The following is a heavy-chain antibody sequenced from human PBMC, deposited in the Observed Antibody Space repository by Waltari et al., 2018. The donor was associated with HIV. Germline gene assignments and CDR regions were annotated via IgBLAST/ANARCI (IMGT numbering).Heavy chain of an antibody. D-gene: IGHD6-19*01. CDR2: INSDGSST. CDR1: GFTFSSYW. CDR3: ALSGWTDYYFDY. J-gene: IGHJ4*02. Sequence: EVQLVESGGGLVQPGGSLRLSCAASGFTFSSYWMHWVRQAPGKGLVGASRINSDGSSTSYADSGKVRFTISRDNAKNALYLQMNSLRAEDTAVYYCALSGWTDYYFDYWGQGTLVTVSS. V-gene: IGHV3-74*01.